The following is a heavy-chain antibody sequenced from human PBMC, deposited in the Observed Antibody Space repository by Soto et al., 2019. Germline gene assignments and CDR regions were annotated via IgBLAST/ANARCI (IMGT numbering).Heavy chain of an antibody. CDR2: VSGSGGTT. CDR3: ARCAVDTIVTSGWCHYLDP. D-gene: IGHD6-19*01. V-gene: IGHV3-23*01. Sequence: GGSLRLSCAASGFTFSNAGMSWVRQAPGKGLEWVSAVSGSGGTTYYADSVRGRFTISRDNSKNTLYLQMNSLRAEDTAIYFCARCAVDTIVTSGWCHYLDPWGQGTLVTVSS. CDR1: GFTFSNAG. J-gene: IGHJ5*02.